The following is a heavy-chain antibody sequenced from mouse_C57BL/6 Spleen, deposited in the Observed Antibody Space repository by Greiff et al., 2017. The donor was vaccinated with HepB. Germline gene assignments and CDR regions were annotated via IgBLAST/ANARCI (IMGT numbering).Heavy chain of an antibody. D-gene: IGHD2-4*01. CDR3: TRVYYDYDWFAY. CDR2: IYPGNSDT. V-gene: IGHV1-5*01. Sequence: EVQLQQSGTVLARPGASVKMSCKTSGYTFTSYWMHWVKQRPGQGLEWIGAIYPGNSDTSYNQKFKGKAILTAVTSASTAYMELSSLTNEDSAVYYCTRVYYDYDWFAYWGQGTLVTVSA. J-gene: IGHJ3*01. CDR1: GYTFTSYW.